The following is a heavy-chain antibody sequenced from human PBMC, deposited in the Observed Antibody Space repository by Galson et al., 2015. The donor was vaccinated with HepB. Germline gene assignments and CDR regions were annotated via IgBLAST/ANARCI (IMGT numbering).Heavy chain of an antibody. Sequence: LSLTCTVSGGPISSYYWSWIRQPPGKGLEWIGYIYYSGSTNYNPSLKSRVTISVDTSKNQFSLKLSSVTAADTAVYYCARVRPSHYDFWSGYYTIYYYYYYMDVWGKGTTVTVSS. J-gene: IGHJ6*03. CDR1: GGPISSYY. D-gene: IGHD3-3*01. V-gene: IGHV4-59*01. CDR3: ARVRPSHYDFWSGYYTIYYYYYYMDV. CDR2: IYYSGST.